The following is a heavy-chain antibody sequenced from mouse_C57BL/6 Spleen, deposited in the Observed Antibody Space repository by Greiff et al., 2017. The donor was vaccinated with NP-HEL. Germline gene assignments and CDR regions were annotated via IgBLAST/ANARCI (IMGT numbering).Heavy chain of an antibody. J-gene: IGHJ1*03. CDR2: IYPRSGNT. CDR3: APYGSSSWYFEV. D-gene: IGHD1-1*01. Sequence: QVQLKESGAELARPGASVKLSCKASGYTFTSYGISWVKQRTGQGLEWIGEIYPRSGNTYYNEKFKGKATLTADKSSSTAYMELRSLTSEDSAVYFCAPYGSSSWYFEVWGTGTTVTVSS. V-gene: IGHV1-81*01. CDR1: GYTFTSYG.